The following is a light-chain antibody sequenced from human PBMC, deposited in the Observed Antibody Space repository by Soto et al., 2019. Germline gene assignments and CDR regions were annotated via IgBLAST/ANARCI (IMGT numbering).Light chain of an antibody. J-gene: IGLJ1*01. V-gene: IGLV2-11*01. CDR3: CSYGGSFPYV. Sequence: QSALTQPPSVSGSPGQSVTISCTGTSSDVGGYDYVSWYQQRPGKAPKLLIYDVTKRPSGVPDRFSGSKSGNTASLTISGLQAEDEADFYCCSYGGSFPYVFGTGTKGTAL. CDR1: SSDVGGYDY. CDR2: DVT.